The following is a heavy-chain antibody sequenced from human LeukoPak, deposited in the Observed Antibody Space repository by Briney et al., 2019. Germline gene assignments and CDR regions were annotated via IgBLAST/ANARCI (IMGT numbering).Heavy chain of an antibody. CDR2: IKNDGSST. D-gene: IGHD3-22*01. J-gene: IGHJ4*02. V-gene: IGHV3-74*01. Sequence: PGGSLRLSCAASGFTLGSYWMHWVRQAPGKGLVWVSRIKNDGSSTSYADFVKGRFTIATDNAKNTLYLQMNSLRAEDTAVYCCVREVRDISIPGHFDYWGQGTLVTVSS. CDR3: VREVRDISIPGHFDY. CDR1: GFTLGSYW.